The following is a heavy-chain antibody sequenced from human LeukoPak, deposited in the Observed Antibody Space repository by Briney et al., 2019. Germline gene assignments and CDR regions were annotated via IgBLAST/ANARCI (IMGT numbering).Heavy chain of an antibody. CDR1: GGSISGYY. V-gene: IGHV4-4*07. D-gene: IGHD3-3*01. CDR3: ARGQSGYYDY. CDR2: IYPSGIT. J-gene: IGHJ4*02. Sequence: PSETLSLTCTVSGGSISGYYWSWIRQPAGKGLEWIGRIYPSGITNYNPSLRSRVNMSLDTSKNQFSLKVGSVTAADTAVYYCARGQSGYYDYWGQGTLVTVSS.